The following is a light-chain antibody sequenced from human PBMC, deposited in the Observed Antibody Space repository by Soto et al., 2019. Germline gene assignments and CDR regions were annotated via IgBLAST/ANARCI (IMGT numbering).Light chain of an antibody. Sequence: EIVLTQSPGTLSSSPGERATLSCRASQSVSSSHLAWYQQKPGQAPWLLIYGASSRATGIPDRFSGSGSGTDFTLTISRLEPEDFAVYFCQQYGDSPMYTFGQGTKLEI. CDR2: GAS. V-gene: IGKV3-20*01. CDR3: QQYGDSPMYT. CDR1: QSVSSSH. J-gene: IGKJ2*01.